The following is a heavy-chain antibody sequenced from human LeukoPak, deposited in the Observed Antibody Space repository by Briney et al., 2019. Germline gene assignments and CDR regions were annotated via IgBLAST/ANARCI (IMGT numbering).Heavy chain of an antibody. D-gene: IGHD4-11*01. CDR1: GYSFTSYW. CDR2: IYPGDSDT. Sequence: GESLKISCKGSGYSFTSYWIGWVRQMPGKGLEWMGIIYPGDSDTRYSPSFQGQVTISADKSISTAYLQWSSLKASDTAMYYCATTLDSLYSNYPPDAFDIWGQGTMVTVSS. J-gene: IGHJ3*02. CDR3: ATTLDSLYSNYPPDAFDI. V-gene: IGHV5-51*01.